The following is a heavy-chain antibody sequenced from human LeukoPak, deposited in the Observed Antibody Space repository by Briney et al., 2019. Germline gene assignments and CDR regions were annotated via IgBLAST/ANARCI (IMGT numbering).Heavy chain of an antibody. V-gene: IGHV1-46*01. CDR2: INPGAGGT. D-gene: IGHD4-17*01. CDR1: GYTFTTYN. J-gene: IGHJ6*02. Sequence: ASVKVPCKATGYTFTTYNMHWVRQAPGQGLVWMGLINPGAGGTSYAQKFQGRVTVTSDTSTSTVYMELSSLRSEDTAVYYCARELNDYGDYYYGMDVWGLGTTVIVS. CDR3: ARELNDYGDYYYGMDV.